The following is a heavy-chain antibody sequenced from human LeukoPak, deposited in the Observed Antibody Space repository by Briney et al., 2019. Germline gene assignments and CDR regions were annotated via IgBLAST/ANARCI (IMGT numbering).Heavy chain of an antibody. CDR1: GFTFSNYA. CDR3: SRDLRGRDDY. CDR2: INTGGSTT. V-gene: IGHV3-74*01. J-gene: IGHJ4*02. Sequence: GGSLRLSCAASGFTFSNYAMSWVRQAPGKGLVWVSRINTGGSTTDYADSVKGRFTISRDNTKNTLYLQMNSLRAEDTAVYYCSRDLRGRDDYWGQGILVIVSS. D-gene: IGHD5-24*01.